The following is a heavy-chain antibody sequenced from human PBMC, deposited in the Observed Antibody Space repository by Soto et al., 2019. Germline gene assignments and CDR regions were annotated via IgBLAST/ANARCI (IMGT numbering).Heavy chain of an antibody. CDR3: TRLTAGTAADH. CDR1: GFTFSGSA. Sequence: EVQLVESGGGLVQPGGSLKLSCAASGFTFSGSAMHWVRQASGKGLEWVGRIRSKANSYATAYAASVKGRFTISRDDSKNTAYLQMNSLKTEDTAVYYCTRLTAGTAADHWGQGTLVTVSS. V-gene: IGHV3-73*02. D-gene: IGHD3-10*01. J-gene: IGHJ4*02. CDR2: IRSKANSYAT.